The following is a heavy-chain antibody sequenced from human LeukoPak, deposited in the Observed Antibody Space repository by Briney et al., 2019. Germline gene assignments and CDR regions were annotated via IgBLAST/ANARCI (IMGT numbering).Heavy chain of an antibody. V-gene: IGHV4-59*01. CDR2: IYHSGTT. CDR1: GGSITSYF. J-gene: IGHJ1*01. Sequence: PSETLSLTCTVSGGSITSYFWTWIRQPPGKGLEWIVYIYHSGTTNYNPSLKGRVTISVDTSKTQFSLRLTSVTAADTAVYFCAQLAPYAPAYSQQWGQGTLVTVSS. D-gene: IGHD5-18*01. CDR3: AQLAPYAPAYSQQ.